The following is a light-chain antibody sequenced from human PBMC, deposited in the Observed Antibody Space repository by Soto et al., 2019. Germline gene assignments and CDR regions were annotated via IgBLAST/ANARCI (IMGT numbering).Light chain of an antibody. J-gene: IGLJ1*01. CDR1: SSDVGGYNY. Sequence: ALTQPASVSGSPGQSITISCTGTSSDVGGYNYVSWYQQHPGKAPKLMIYEVSNRPSGVSNRFSGSKSGNTASLTISGLQAEDEADYYCSSYTSSSTYVFGTGTKATVL. CDR3: SSYTSSSTYV. V-gene: IGLV2-14*01. CDR2: EVS.